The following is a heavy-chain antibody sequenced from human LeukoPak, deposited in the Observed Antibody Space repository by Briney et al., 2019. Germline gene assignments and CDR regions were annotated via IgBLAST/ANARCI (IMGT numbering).Heavy chain of an antibody. CDR1: GYSFTSYW. Sequence: GESLKISCKGSGYSFTSYWIGWVRQMPGKGLEWMGIIYPGNFDTRYSPSFQGQVTISVDKSISTAYLQWSSLEASDTAMYYCARLPYFQHWGQGTLVTVSS. CDR3: ARLPYFQH. V-gene: IGHV5-51*01. J-gene: IGHJ1*01. CDR2: IYPGNFDT.